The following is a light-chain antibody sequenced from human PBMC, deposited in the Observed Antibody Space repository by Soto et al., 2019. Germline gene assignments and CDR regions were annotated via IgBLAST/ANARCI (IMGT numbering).Light chain of an antibody. V-gene: IGKV3-11*01. J-gene: IGKJ5*01. CDR3: LQRSDWPIT. CDR2: NAS. Sequence: EIVLTQSPATLSLSPGERATLSCRASQSVSSYLAWYQQKPGQAPRLLIYNASNRATGVPARFSGSGSGTDFTLTISSLEPEDFEVFNCLQRSDWPITFGQGTRLEI. CDR1: QSVSSY.